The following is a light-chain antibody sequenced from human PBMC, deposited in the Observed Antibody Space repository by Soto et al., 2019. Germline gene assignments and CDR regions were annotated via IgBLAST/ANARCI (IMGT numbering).Light chain of an antibody. CDR3: QQYHRYPYS. V-gene: IGKV1-5*03. CDR2: RAS. Sequence: DIQMSQSPSTLSPSVGDRVTISCRASQSISNWLAWYQQKPGEAPELLIYRASNLQSGVPSRVSGSGSGTEFTLTISSLQTDDFATYSCQQYHRYPYSFGPGTKLEI. CDR1: QSISNW. J-gene: IGKJ2*01.